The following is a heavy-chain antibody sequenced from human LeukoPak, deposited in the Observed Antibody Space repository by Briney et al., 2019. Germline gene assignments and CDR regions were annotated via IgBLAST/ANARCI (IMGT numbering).Heavy chain of an antibody. CDR1: GFTFSSSS. V-gene: IGHV3-48*02. Sequence: GGSLRLSCVASGFTFSSSSMSWVRQAPGKGLEWVSYISISSTTIYYADSVKGRFTIFRDNAKNSLYLQMNSLRDEDTAVYYCARGLRYSSSWYNFDYWGQGTLVTVSS. D-gene: IGHD6-13*01. CDR2: ISISSTTI. J-gene: IGHJ4*02. CDR3: ARGLRYSSSWYNFDY.